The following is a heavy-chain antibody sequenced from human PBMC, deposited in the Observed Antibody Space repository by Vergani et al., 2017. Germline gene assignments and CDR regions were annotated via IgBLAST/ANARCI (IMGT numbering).Heavy chain of an antibody. Sequence: QVQLVESGGGVVQPGRSLRLSCAASGFTFSSYGMHWVRQAPGKGLEWVAVIWYDGSNKYYADSVKGRFTISRDNSKHTLYLQMNSLRAEDTAVYYWAREDGDTGEAYYYYGMDVWGQGTTVTVSS. D-gene: IGHD5-24*01. CDR2: IWYDGSNK. V-gene: IGHV3-33*01. CDR1: GFTFSSYG. J-gene: IGHJ6*02. CDR3: AREDGDTGEAYYYYGMDV.